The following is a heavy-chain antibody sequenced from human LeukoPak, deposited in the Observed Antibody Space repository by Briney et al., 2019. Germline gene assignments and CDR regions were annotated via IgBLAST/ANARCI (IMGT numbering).Heavy chain of an antibody. CDR2: IYYSGST. D-gene: IGHD1-26*01. CDR1: GGSISSSSYY. V-gene: IGHV4-39*01. CDR3: ARQRTVGATVLDS. J-gene: IGHJ4*02. Sequence: SETLSLTCTVSGGSISSSSYYWGWIRQPPGKGLEWIGSIYYSGSTYYNPSLKSRVTISVDTSKNQFSLKLSSVTAADTAVYYCARQRTVGATVLDSWGQGTLVTVSS.